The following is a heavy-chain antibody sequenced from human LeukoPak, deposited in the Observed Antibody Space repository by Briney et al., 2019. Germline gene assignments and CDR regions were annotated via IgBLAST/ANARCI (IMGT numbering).Heavy chain of an antibody. CDR3: VRLMGSGWFDP. J-gene: IGHJ5*02. V-gene: IGHV3-53*04. CDR2: IYSGGNT. Sequence: PGGSLRLSCAASGFTVSSSPINWVRQAPGRGLEWVSVIYSGGNTFYADSVKGRFTISRHNSENTLYLQMNSLSAADTAVYYCVRLMGSGWFDPWGQGTLVTVFS. D-gene: IGHD1-26*01. CDR1: GFTVSSSP.